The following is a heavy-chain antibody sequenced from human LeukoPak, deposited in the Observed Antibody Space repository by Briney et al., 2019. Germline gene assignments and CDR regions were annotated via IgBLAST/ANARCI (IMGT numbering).Heavy chain of an antibody. V-gene: IGHV4-59*12. D-gene: IGHD2-2*01. CDR1: GGSISSYY. CDR2: INHSGST. CDR3: ARDGVVPETSDY. J-gene: IGHJ4*02. Sequence: SETLSLTCTVSGGSISSYYWSWVRQPPGKGLEWIGEINHSGSTNYNPSLKSRVTISVDTSKNQFSLKLSSVTAADTAVYYCARDGVVPETSDYWGQGTLVTVSS.